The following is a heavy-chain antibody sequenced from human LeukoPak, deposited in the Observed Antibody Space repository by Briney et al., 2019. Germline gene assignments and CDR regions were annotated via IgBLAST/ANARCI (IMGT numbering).Heavy chain of an antibody. Sequence: GGSLRLSCAASGFTFSSYGMHWVRQAPGKGLEWVAIISYDGSYENYVDSVKGRVTISRDNSKKTGYLQMNSRRAQDTAVYYCAKGEISSDAIDVWGHGTMVIVSS. J-gene: IGHJ3*01. CDR3: AKGEISSDAIDV. D-gene: IGHD2/OR15-2a*01. CDR2: ISYDGSYE. V-gene: IGHV3-30*18. CDR1: GFTFSSYG.